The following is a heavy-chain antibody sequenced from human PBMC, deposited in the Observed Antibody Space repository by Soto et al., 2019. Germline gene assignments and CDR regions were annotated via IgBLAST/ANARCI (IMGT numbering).Heavy chain of an antibody. J-gene: IGHJ6*02. Sequence: SVKVSCKASGGTFSSYAISWVRPAPGQGLEWMVGLIPIFGTANYAQKFQGRVTITADESTSTAYMELSSLRSEDTAVYYCARGDERSRYFYRVAYYCDVMDFWGRGTSVTGSS. CDR3: ARGDERSRYFYRVAYYCDVMDF. CDR2: LIPIFGTA. V-gene: IGHV1-69*13. CDR1: GGTFSSYA. D-gene: IGHD3-9*01.